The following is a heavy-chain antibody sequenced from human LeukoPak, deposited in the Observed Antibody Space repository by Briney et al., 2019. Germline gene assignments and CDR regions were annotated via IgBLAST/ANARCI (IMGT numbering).Heavy chain of an antibody. CDR3: ARPDAVASYFDY. J-gene: IGHJ4*02. V-gene: IGHV3-48*01. CDR1: GFSVSTKY. D-gene: IGHD6-19*01. CDR2: ISSSSSTI. Sequence: GGPLRLSCAASGFSVSTKYMNWVRQAPGKGLEWVSYISSSSSTIYYADSVKGRFTISRDNAKNSLYLQMNSLRAEDTAVYYCARPDAVASYFDYWGQGTLVTVSS.